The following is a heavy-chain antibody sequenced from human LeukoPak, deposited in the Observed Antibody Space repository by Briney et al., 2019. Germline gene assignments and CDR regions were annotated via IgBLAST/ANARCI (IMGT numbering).Heavy chain of an antibody. CDR1: GQSFTNYW. Sequence: GESLKISCKGSGQSFTNYWIGWVRQLPGKGLEWMGIIYPGVSDTRYSPSLQGQVTFSADKTISTAYLQWSTLKASDTAMYYCARQGPSQAFDVWGPGTMVTVSS. J-gene: IGHJ3*01. CDR2: IYPGVSDT. CDR3: ARQGPSQAFDV. V-gene: IGHV5-51*01.